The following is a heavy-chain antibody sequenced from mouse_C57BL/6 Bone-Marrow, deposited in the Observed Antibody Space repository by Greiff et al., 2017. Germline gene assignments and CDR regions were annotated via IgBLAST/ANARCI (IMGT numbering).Heavy chain of an antibody. J-gene: IGHJ1*03. CDR2: IRSKSNNYAT. V-gene: IGHV10-1*01. CDR3: VRGGLRYFGV. D-gene: IGHD3-3*01. CDR1: GFSFNTYA. Sequence: VQLKESGGGLVQPKGSLKLSCAASGFSFNTYAMNWVRQAPGKGLEWVARIRSKSNNYATYYADSVKDRFTISRDDSESMLYLQMNNLKTEDTAMYYCVRGGLRYFGVWGTGTTVTVSS.